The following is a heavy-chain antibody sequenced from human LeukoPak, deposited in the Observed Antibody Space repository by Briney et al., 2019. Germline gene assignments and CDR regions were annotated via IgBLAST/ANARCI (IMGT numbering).Heavy chain of an antibody. CDR2: INTNTGNP. CDR3: ATLNAPPLVGGDDY. Sequence: WASVKVSCKASGYTFTSYAMNWVRQAPGQGLEWMGWINTNTGNPTYAQGFTGRFVFSLDTSVSTAYLQISSLKAEDTAVYYCATLNAPPLVGGDDYWGQGTLVTVSS. V-gene: IGHV7-4-1*02. D-gene: IGHD3-10*01. CDR1: GYTFTSYA. J-gene: IGHJ4*02.